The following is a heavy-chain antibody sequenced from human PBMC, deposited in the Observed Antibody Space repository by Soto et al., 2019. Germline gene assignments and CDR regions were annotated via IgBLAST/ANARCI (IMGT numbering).Heavy chain of an antibody. Sequence: GGSLRLSCAASGFTFSSYAMSWVRQAPGKGLEWVSAISGGGGYTYYADSVKGRFTISRDNSKNTLYLQVSSLRAEDTAVYFCARETSSGPTIDYWGQGTLVTVSS. CDR3: ARETSSGPTIDY. CDR1: GFTFSSYA. V-gene: IGHV3-23*01. J-gene: IGHJ4*02. D-gene: IGHD6-6*01. CDR2: ISGGGGYT.